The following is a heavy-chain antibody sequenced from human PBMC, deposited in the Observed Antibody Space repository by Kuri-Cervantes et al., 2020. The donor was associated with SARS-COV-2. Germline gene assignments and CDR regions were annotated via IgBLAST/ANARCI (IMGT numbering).Heavy chain of an antibody. CDR2: FDPEDGET. D-gene: IGHD5-24*01. Sequence: ASVKVSCKVSGYTLTEFSMHWVRQAPGKGLEWMGGFDPEDGETIYAQKFQGRVTMTEDTSTDTAYMELSSLRSEDTAVYYCATGIRWSHPFDYWGQGTLVTVSS. CDR3: ATGIRWSHPFDY. J-gene: IGHJ4*02. V-gene: IGHV1-24*01. CDR1: GYTLTEFS.